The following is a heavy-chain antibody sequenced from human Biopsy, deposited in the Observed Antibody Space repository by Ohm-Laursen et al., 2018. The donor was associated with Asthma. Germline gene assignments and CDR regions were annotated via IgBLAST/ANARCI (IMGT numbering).Heavy chain of an antibody. Sequence: ASVTASCNTSGYTLNSAGITWVRQAPGQGLEWMGWISVYNGNTKVAQKLQDRVTMITDTSTSTAYMELRSLRCEDTAVYFCARAVDYSHYYGIDVWGQGTTVTVS. D-gene: IGHD3-10*01. V-gene: IGHV1-18*01. CDR1: GYTLNSAG. J-gene: IGHJ6*02. CDR3: ARAVDYSHYYGIDV. CDR2: ISVYNGNT.